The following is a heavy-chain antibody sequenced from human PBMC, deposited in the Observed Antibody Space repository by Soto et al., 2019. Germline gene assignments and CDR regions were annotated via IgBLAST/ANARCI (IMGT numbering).Heavy chain of an antibody. V-gene: IGHV4-59*01. D-gene: IGHD2-8*02. CDR3: ATAPTGRYWGFFDS. J-gene: IGHJ4*02. CDR1: GGSSRNYY. CDR2: IYFSGFT. Sequence: SETQSLTSPFSGGSSRNYYWNWFRQPPGEGLEWIGYIYFSGFTNYNPSLKSRVAISLDMSRFQFSLKLASVTAADTAVYYCATAPTGRYWGFFDSWGRGTLVTVSS.